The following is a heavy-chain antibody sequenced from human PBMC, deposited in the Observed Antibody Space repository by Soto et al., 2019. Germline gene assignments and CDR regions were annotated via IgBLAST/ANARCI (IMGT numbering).Heavy chain of an antibody. D-gene: IGHD2-15*01. Sequence: ASVKVSCKASGYTFTSYAMHWVRQAPGQRLEWMGWINAGNGNTKYSQKFQGRVTMTRDTSTSTVYMELSSLRSEDTAVYYCATRPRYYYYGMDVWGQGTTVTVSS. J-gene: IGHJ6*02. V-gene: IGHV1-3*01. CDR3: ATRPRYYYYGMDV. CDR2: INAGNGNT. CDR1: GYTFTSYA.